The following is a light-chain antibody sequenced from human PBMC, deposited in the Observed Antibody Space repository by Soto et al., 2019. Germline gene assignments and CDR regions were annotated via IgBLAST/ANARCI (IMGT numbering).Light chain of an antibody. J-gene: IGKJ1*01. CDR3: QQYNNWPAWT. V-gene: IGKV3-15*01. Sequence: EIVMTQSPATLSVSPGGRATLSCRASQSVGGNVAWYQQKPGQAPSLLIYGASTRATGIPARFSGSGSGTEFTSTICMLQTGDFEVYYCQQYNNWPAWTFGQGTKV. CDR1: QSVGGN. CDR2: GAS.